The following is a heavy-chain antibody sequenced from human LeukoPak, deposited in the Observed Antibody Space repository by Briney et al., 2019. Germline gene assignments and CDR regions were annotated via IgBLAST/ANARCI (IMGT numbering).Heavy chain of an antibody. CDR1: GFTFSGYW. Sequence: GGSLRLSCAASGFTFSGYWMNWVRQAPGKGLVWVSRINSDGRNTTYADSVKGGFTISRDNAKNTLYLQMNSLRAEDTAVYYCARSTYSISFSDYWGQGTLVTVSS. CDR3: ARSTYSISFSDY. CDR2: INSDGRNT. J-gene: IGHJ4*02. D-gene: IGHD6-13*01. V-gene: IGHV3-74*01.